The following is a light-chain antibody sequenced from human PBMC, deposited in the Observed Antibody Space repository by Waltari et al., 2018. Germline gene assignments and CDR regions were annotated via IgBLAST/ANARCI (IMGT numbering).Light chain of an antibody. CDR1: SSNIGRNT. CDR2: GNN. V-gene: IGLV1-44*01. CDR3: AAWDDSLIGPV. J-gene: IGLJ3*02. Sequence: QSVLTQSPSTSGTPGQKVTISCSGSSSNIGRNTVNWYQQLPGTAPKLLIYGNNRRPSGGPDRFAGSKSGTSASLAISGLQSEDEADYYCAAWDDSLIGPVFGGGTKLTVL.